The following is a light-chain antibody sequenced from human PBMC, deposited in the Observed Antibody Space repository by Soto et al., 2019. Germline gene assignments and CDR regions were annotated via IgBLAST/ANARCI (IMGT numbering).Light chain of an antibody. CDR1: QSISTY. Sequence: DIKMTHSPSSVSTSVGDGVTITCRASQSISTYLNWYRQKPGKAPELLIYAASTLQAGVPSRFRGSGSGTDFTLTISSLQPEDFATYFCQQSNSSPPTFGGGTKVDIK. CDR2: AAS. CDR3: QQSNSSPPT. V-gene: IGKV1-39*01. J-gene: IGKJ4*01.